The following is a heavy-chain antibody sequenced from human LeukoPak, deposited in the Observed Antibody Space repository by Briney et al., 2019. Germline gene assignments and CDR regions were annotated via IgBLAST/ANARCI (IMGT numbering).Heavy chain of an antibody. Sequence: QASETLSLTCTVSGGSISSGDYYWSWIRQPPGKGLEWIGYIYYSGSTYYNPSLKSRVTISVDTSKNQFSLKLSSVTAADTAVYYCATGAASDAFDIWGQGTMVTVSS. CDR3: ATGAASDAFDI. CDR1: GGSISSGDYY. V-gene: IGHV4-30-4*01. J-gene: IGHJ3*02. D-gene: IGHD3-10*01. CDR2: IYYSGST.